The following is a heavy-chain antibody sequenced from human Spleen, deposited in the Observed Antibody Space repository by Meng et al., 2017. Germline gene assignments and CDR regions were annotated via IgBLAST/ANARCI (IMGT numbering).Heavy chain of an antibody. CDR2: IYYTGST. D-gene: IGHD3-10*01. CDR3: ARAIRFGDLSHFDR. Sequence: QGQLTGAGPGLVRPSETLSLSCTVSGGSVRSNSFYWSWIRQPPGKGLEWIGYIYYTGSTNYNPSLTSRVTISLDTSYNQFSLKLNSVTAADTATYYCARAIRFGDLSHFDRWGQGTLVTVSS. V-gene: IGHV4-61*01. J-gene: IGHJ4*02. CDR1: GGSVRSNSFY.